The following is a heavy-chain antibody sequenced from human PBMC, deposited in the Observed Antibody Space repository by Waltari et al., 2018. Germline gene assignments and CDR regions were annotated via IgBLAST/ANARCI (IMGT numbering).Heavy chain of an antibody. D-gene: IGHD2-8*02. J-gene: IGHJ2*01. Sequence: QVQLQESGPGLVKPSDTLSLTCAVSGYSISSSNWWGWIRQPPGKGLEWIGYIYYSGSTYSNPSLKSRVTMSVDTSKNQFSLKRSSVTAVDTAVYYCARTDYGGVSWYFDLWGRGTLVTVSS. CDR2: IYYSGST. CDR3: ARTDYGGVSWYFDL. V-gene: IGHV4-28*01. CDR1: GYSISSSNW.